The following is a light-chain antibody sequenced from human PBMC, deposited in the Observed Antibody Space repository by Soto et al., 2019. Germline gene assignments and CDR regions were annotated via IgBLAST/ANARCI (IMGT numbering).Light chain of an antibody. V-gene: IGKV3-15*01. CDR1: QSISSN. Sequence: EIVMTQSPATLSVSPGERSTLSCRASQSISSNLAWYQQKPGQAPRLLMFRTSSRATGFPDRFSGSGSGTDFTLTISRLEPEDFAVYYCHQYDSWTFGQGTKVDIK. CDR3: HQYDSWT. CDR2: RTS. J-gene: IGKJ1*01.